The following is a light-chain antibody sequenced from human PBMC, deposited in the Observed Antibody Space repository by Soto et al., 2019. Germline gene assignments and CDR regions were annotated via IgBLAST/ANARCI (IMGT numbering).Light chain of an antibody. Sequence: EIVMTQYPDTLSVSPGETVTLSCRASQSVRTNLAWYQHKPGQSPRLLIYDASSRATGIPDRFSGGGSGTDFTLTISRLEPEDFAVYYCQQYGSSPRTFGQGTKVDIK. V-gene: IGKV3-20*01. CDR1: QSVRTN. J-gene: IGKJ1*01. CDR2: DAS. CDR3: QQYGSSPRT.